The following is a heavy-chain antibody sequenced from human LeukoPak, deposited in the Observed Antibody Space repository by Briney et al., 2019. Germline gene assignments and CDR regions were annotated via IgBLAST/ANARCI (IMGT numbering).Heavy chain of an antibody. D-gene: IGHD6-13*01. V-gene: IGHV4-61*02. CDR3: ATIAAAATAHFDY. Sequence: TLSLTCTVSGGSISSGSYDWSWIRQPAGKGLEWIGRIYTSGSTNYNPSLKSRVTISVDTSKNQFSLKLSSVTAADTAVYYCATIAAAATAHFDYWGQGTLVTVSS. CDR2: IYTSGST. J-gene: IGHJ4*02. CDR1: GGSISSGSYD.